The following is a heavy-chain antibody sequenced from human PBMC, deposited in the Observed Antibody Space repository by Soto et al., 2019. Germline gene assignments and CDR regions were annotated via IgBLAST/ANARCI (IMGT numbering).Heavy chain of an antibody. Sequence: QVQLVQSGAEVKKPGSSVKVSCKASGGIFRSFAISWVRQAPGQGPEWMGGVIPIFGSTNYAQKFQGRVTIIADESTSTAYMEMSNLRSDDTAVYYWAREREAGQTYFDYWGQGTLVTVSS. CDR1: GGIFRSFA. D-gene: IGHD6-19*01. CDR2: VIPIFGST. J-gene: IGHJ4*02. V-gene: IGHV1-69*01. CDR3: AREREAGQTYFDY.